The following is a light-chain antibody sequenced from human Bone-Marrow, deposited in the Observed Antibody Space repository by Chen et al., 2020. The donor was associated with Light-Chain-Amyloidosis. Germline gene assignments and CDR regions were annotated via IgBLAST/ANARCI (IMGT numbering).Light chain of an antibody. CDR3: SSYTITNTLV. CDR1: SSDVGGDNH. Sequence: QSALTQPASVSGSPGQSITISCTGISSDVGGDNHVSWYQQHPDKAPKLMIYEVTNRPSWVPDRFSGPKSDNTASLTISGLQTEDEADYFCSSYTITNTLVFGSGTRVTVL. V-gene: IGLV2-14*01. CDR2: EVT. J-gene: IGLJ1*01.